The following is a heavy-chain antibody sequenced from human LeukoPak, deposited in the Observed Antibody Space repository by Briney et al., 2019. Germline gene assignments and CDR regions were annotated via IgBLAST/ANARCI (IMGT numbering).Heavy chain of an antibody. D-gene: IGHD3-3*01. CDR1: GYTFTSYG. CDR2: ISAYNGNT. CDR3: ARDLAGRGYDFWSGYYKAFDY. J-gene: IGHJ4*02. Sequence: ASVKVSCKASGYTFTSYGISWVRQAPGQGLEWMGWISAYNGNTNYAQKLQGRVTMTTDTSTSTAYMELRSLRPDDTAVYYCARDLAGRGYDFWSGYYKAFDYWGQGTLVTVSS. V-gene: IGHV1-18*01.